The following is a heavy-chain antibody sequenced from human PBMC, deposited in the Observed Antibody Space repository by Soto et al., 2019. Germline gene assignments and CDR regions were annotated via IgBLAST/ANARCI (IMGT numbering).Heavy chain of an antibody. CDR3: ARPRITERGDDYRYYYYGIDF. V-gene: IGHV4-39*01. Sequence: SETLSLTCTVSGGSISSSSYYWGWIRQPPGKGLEWIGSIYYSGSTYYNPSLKSRVTISVDTSKNQFSLKLSSVTAADTAVYYCARPRITERGDDYRYYYYGIDFWCHGSTVTVFS. J-gene: IGHJ6*02. D-gene: IGHD5-12*01. CDR2: IYYSGST. CDR1: GGSISSSSYY.